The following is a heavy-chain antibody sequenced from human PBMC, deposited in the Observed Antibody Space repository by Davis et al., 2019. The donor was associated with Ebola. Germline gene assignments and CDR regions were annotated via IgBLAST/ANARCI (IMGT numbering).Heavy chain of an antibody. V-gene: IGHV3-21*04. CDR1: GFTFSHFW. Sequence: GESLKISCAASGFTFSHFWMSWVRQAPGKGLEWVSSISSSSSYIYYADSVKGRFTISRDNSKNTMYLEMNSLRVEDTAMYYCAKRDDSNDYPYYFDCWGQGTLVTVSS. D-gene: IGHD4-11*01. CDR3: AKRDDSNDYPYYFDC. J-gene: IGHJ4*02. CDR2: ISSSSSYI.